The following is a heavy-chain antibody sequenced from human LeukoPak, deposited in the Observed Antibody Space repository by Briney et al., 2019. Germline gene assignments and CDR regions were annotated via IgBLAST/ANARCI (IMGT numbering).Heavy chain of an antibody. CDR3: ARDLTVRCSGGSCYSAFDY. J-gene: IGHJ4*02. CDR2: IKQDGSEK. V-gene: IGHV3-7*01. CDR1: GFIFSSYW. D-gene: IGHD2-15*01. Sequence: PGGSLRLSCAASGFIFSSYWMSWVRQAPGKGLEWVANIKQDGSEKYYVASVKGRFTISRDNAKNSLYLQMNSLRAEDTAVYYCARDLTVRCSGGSCYSAFDYWGQGTLVTVSS.